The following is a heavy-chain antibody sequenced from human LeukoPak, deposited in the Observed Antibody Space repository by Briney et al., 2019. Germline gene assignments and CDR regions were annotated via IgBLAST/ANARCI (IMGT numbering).Heavy chain of an antibody. V-gene: IGHV4-39*01. J-gene: IGHJ6*03. CDR1: GVSISSSNYY. CDR2: VYSSGGS. D-gene: IGHD1-14*01. CDR3: ARRSRDGGEPYYYYYMDV. Sequence: SETLSLTCSVSGVSISSSNYYWVWIRQPPGKGLEWIGNVYSSGGSRYNPSLQSRVTFSVDTPNNQFSLKLISVTAADTAVYYCARRSRDGGEPYYYYYMDVWGKGTTVTVSS.